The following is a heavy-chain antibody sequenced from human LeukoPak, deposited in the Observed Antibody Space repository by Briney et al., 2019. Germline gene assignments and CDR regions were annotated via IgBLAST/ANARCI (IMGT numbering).Heavy chain of an antibody. Sequence: GSSVKVSCKASGGTFSSYAISWVRQAPGQGLEWMGGIIPIFGTANYAQKFQGRVTITADESTSTAYMELSSLRSEDTAVYYCARATPHLLYYGSGSYDYWGQGTLVTVSS. D-gene: IGHD3-10*01. J-gene: IGHJ4*02. V-gene: IGHV1-69*01. CDR2: IIPIFGTA. CDR1: GGTFSSYA. CDR3: ARATPHLLYYGSGSYDY.